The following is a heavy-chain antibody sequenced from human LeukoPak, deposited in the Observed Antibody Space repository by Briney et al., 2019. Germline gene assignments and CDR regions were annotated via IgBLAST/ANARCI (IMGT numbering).Heavy chain of an antibody. CDR2: IYYSGST. CDR3: ARQSRRGVAAAELDY. V-gene: IGHV4-61*05. CDR1: GGSISSSSYY. J-gene: IGHJ4*02. Sequence: PSETLSLTCTVSGGSISSSSYYWSWIRQTPGKGLEWFGCIYYSGSTNSNPSLKSRVTISVDTSKNQFSLKLSSVTAADTAVYYCARQSRRGVAAAELDYWGQGTLVTVSS. D-gene: IGHD2-15*01.